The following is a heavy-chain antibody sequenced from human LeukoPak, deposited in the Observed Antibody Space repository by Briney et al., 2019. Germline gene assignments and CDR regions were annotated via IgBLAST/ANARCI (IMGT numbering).Heavy chain of an antibody. CDR2: IYFSGST. CDR1: GGSISSYY. CDR3: ARLVSSWYVDY. V-gene: IGHV4-39*01. Sequence: PSETLSLTCTVSGGSISSYYWGWIRQPPGKGLEWIGNIYFSGSTYYNPSLKSRVTISVDTSKNQFSLKLSSVTAADTAVYYCARLVSSWYVDYWGQGTLVTVSS. J-gene: IGHJ4*02. D-gene: IGHD6-13*01.